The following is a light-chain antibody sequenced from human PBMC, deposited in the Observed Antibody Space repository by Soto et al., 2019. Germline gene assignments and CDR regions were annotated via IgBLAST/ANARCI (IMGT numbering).Light chain of an antibody. Sequence: DIVLTQSPGTLSLSPGERATLSCRASQNVRSNYLAWFQQKPGQAPRLLIYGASSRTTGIPDRFSGSGSGTDFTLTISRLEPEDFAVYYCQQYGSSPYSFGPGTKVEIK. CDR3: QQYGSSPYS. V-gene: IGKV3-20*01. CDR2: GAS. CDR1: QNVRSNY. J-gene: IGKJ2*03.